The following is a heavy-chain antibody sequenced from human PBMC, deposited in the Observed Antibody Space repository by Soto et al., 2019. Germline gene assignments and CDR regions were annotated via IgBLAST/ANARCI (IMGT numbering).Heavy chain of an antibody. Sequence: GGSLRLSCAASGFTFSSYAMHWVRQAPGKGLEWVAVISYDGSNKYYADSVKGRFTISRDNSKNTLYLQMNSLRAEDTAVYYCARERPISGVYYYGMDVWGQGTTVTVSS. J-gene: IGHJ6*02. CDR3: ARERPISGVYYYGMDV. D-gene: IGHD3-3*01. CDR2: ISYDGSNK. V-gene: IGHV3-30-3*01. CDR1: GFTFSSYA.